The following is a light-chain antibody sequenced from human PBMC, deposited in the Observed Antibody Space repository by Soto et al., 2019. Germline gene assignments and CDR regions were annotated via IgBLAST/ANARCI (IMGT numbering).Light chain of an antibody. CDR1: QTISSW. CDR2: KAS. J-gene: IGKJ1*01. Sequence: IQMPQSPSTLSGSVGDRVTITCRASQTISSWLAWYQQKPGKAPKLLIYKASTLKSGVPSRFSGSGSGTEFTLTISSLQPDDFATYYCQHYNSYSEAFGQGTKVDTK. CDR3: QHYNSYSEA. V-gene: IGKV1-5*03.